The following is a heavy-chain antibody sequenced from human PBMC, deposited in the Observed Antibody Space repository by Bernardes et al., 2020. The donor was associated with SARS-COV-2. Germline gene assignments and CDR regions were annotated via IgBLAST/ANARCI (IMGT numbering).Heavy chain of an antibody. V-gene: IGHV1-69*13. Sequence: SVKVSCKSSGGTFSSFALNWVRQAPGQGLEWMGGIIPIFATTNYAQRFQGRVTITADEFTSTAYMELTSLRFEDTALYYCARDPDFGAADIWGQGTMVTVSS. CDR2: IIPIFATT. J-gene: IGHJ3*02. CDR1: GGTFSSFA. D-gene: IGHD2-15*01. CDR3: ARDPDFGAADI.